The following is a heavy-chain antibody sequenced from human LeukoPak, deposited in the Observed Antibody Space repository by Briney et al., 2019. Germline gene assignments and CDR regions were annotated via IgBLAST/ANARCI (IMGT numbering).Heavy chain of an antibody. CDR3: ARSPTMIRAYFDL. V-gene: IGHV1-69*04. J-gene: IGHJ2*01. Sequence: RRASVKVSCKASGGTFSSYAISWVRQAPGQGLEWMGRIIPILGIANYAQKFQGRVTITADKSTSTAYMELSSLRSEDTAVYYCARSPTMIRAYFDLWGRGTLVTVSS. CDR1: GGTFSSYA. CDR2: IIPILGIA. D-gene: IGHD3-22*01.